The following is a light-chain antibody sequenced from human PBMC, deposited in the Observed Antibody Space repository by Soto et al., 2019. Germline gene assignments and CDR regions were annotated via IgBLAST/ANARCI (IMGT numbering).Light chain of an antibody. CDR1: SSDVGVYNF. Sequence: QASLTQPRSVSGSPGKSVTISCTGTSSDVGVYNFFSWYQQYPGKSPQLIIYDVTKGPSGVPDRFSGSKSGNTASLTISGLQTDDEADYYCCSYAGSYTHVFGTGTKVTVL. V-gene: IGLV2-11*02. CDR3: CSYAGSYTHV. CDR2: DVT. J-gene: IGLJ1*01.